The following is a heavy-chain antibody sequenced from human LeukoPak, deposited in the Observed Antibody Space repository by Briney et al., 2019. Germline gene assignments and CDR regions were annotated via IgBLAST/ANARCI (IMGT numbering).Heavy chain of an antibody. CDR2: IYTSGNI. Sequence: SETLSLTCTVSGGSINNYYWSWIRQPAGKGLEWIGRIYTSGNINYNPSLESRVTMSVDTSKSQFSLKLSSVTAADTAVYYCARELTLQWVDYWYFDLWGRGTLVTVSS. J-gene: IGHJ2*01. CDR1: GGSINNYY. D-gene: IGHD6-19*01. CDR3: ARELTLQWVDYWYFDL. V-gene: IGHV4-4*07.